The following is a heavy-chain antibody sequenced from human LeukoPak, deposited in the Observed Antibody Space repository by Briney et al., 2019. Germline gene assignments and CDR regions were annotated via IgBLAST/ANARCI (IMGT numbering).Heavy chain of an antibody. Sequence: ASVKVSCKVSGYTLTELSMHWVRQAPGQGLEWMGIINPSGGSTSYAQKFQGRVTMTRDMSTSTVYMELSSLRSEDTAVYYCARGEGYHFDYWGQGTLVTVSS. CDR3: ARGEGYHFDY. J-gene: IGHJ4*02. CDR2: INPSGGST. V-gene: IGHV1-46*01. CDR1: GYTLTELS. D-gene: IGHD5-18*01.